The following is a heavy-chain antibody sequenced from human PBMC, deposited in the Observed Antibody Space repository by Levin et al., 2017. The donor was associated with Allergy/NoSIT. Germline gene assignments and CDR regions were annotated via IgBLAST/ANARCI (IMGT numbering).Heavy chain of an antibody. Sequence: AGGSLRLSCAASGFTLSNYAMSWVRKAPGKGREWVQAITNSGRTYYADSVKGRFTVSRDNSKNTLYLQMNSLRADDTALYYCAKEMTTVVPVFDYWGQGTLVTVSS. V-gene: IGHV3-23*01. CDR2: ITNSGRT. CDR1: GFTLSNYA. CDR3: AKEMTTVVPVFDY. J-gene: IGHJ4*02. D-gene: IGHD4-23*01.